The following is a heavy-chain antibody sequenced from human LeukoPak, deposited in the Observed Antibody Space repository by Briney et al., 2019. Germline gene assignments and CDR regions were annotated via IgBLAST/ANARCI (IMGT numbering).Heavy chain of an antibody. CDR2: INSDGSDI. D-gene: IGHD3-22*01. CDR3: ARVFTVITLLEASDI. J-gene: IGHJ3*02. V-gene: IGHV3-21*01. CDR1: GFIFRSYS. Sequence: AGSLRLSCAASGFIFRSYSMNWVRQAPGKGLEWVSSINSDGSDIYYVDSAKGRFTISRDNDKKSLYLQMNSLRAEDTAVYYCARVFTVITLLEASDIWGQGTMVTVSS.